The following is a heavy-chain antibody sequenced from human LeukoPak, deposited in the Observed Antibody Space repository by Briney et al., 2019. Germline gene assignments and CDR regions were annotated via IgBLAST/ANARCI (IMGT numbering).Heavy chain of an antibody. J-gene: IGHJ4*02. Sequence: GGSLRLSCAASGFTFSIYGMHWLRQAPGKGLEGVAFTRYDGSNKYSAHSVKGRFTISRENSKTTLYLQMNSLRAEDTAVYYCAKDGSYSASDWSQGTLVTVSS. CDR2: TRYDGSNK. CDR1: GFTFSIYG. V-gene: IGHV3-30*02. D-gene: IGHD1-26*01. CDR3: AKDGSYSASD.